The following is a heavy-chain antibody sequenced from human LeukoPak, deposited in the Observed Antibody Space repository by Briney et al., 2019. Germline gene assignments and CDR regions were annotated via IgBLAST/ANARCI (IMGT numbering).Heavy chain of an antibody. Sequence: GGSLRLSCAASGFTFSSYWMHWVRQAPGKGLVWVSRINSDGSSTSYADSVKGRFTISRDNAKNTLYLQMNSLRAEDTAVYYCARAACSGGSCYWEIDYFDYWGQGTLVTVSS. CDR2: INSDGSST. J-gene: IGHJ4*02. D-gene: IGHD2-15*01. CDR1: GFTFSSYW. CDR3: ARAACSGGSCYWEIDYFDY. V-gene: IGHV3-74*01.